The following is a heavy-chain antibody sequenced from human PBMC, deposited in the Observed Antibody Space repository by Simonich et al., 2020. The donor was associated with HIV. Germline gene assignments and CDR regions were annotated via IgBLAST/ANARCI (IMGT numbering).Heavy chain of an antibody. Sequence: QVQLQQWGAGLLKPSETLSLTCAVYGGSFSGYYWSWIRQPPGKGLEWIGEINHSGSNNYNPSLKSRVTLSVDTSKNQFSLKLSSVTAADTAMYYCARGGTGINFDYWGQGTLVTVSS. CDR3: ARGGTGINFDY. D-gene: IGHD1-7*01. J-gene: IGHJ4*02. CDR1: GGSFSGYY. CDR2: INHSGSN. V-gene: IGHV4-34*01.